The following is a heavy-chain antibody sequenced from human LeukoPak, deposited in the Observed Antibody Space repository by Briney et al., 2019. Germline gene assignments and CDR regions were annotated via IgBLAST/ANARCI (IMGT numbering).Heavy chain of an antibody. CDR1: GGSFSGYY. J-gene: IGHJ6*02. CDR2: INHSGST. CDR3: SRRGYYYYGMDV. Sequence: SETLSLTCAVYGGSFSGYYWSWIRQPPGKGLEWIGEINHSGSTNYNPSLKSRVTISVDTSKNQFSLKLSSVTAADTAVYYCSRRGYYYYGMDVWGQRTTVTVSS. V-gene: IGHV4-34*01.